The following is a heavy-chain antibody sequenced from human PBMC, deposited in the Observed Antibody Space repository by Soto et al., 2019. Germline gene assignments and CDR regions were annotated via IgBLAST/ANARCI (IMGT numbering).Heavy chain of an antibody. CDR2: IKQDGSEK. D-gene: IGHD6-6*01. J-gene: IGHJ4*02. CDR3: ARDGLEQLVRGQFDY. CDR1: GFTFSSYW. V-gene: IGHV3-7*01. Sequence: EVQLVESGGGLVQPGGSLRLSCAASGFTFSSYWMSWVRQAPGKGLEWVANIKQDGSEKYYVDSVKGRFTISRDNAKNSLYLQMNSLRAEDMAVYYCARDGLEQLVRGQFDYWGQGTLVTVSS.